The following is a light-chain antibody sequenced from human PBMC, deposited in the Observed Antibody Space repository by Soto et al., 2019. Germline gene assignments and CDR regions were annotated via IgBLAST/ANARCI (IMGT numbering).Light chain of an antibody. J-gene: IGKJ1*01. CDR2: AAS. Sequence: DIQMTQSPFSVSASVGDRVTITCRASQGVSTSLAWYQQEPGKAPKLLIYAASSLQSGVPSRFRGSGSGPDFSLTISSLQAEDFATYYCQQAKNFPWTFGQGTKVEI. V-gene: IGKV1-12*01. CDR1: QGVSTS. CDR3: QQAKNFPWT.